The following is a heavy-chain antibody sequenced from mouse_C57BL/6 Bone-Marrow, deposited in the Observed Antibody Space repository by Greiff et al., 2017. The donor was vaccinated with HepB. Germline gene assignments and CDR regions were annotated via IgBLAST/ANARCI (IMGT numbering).Heavy chain of an antibody. D-gene: IGHD1-1*01. V-gene: IGHV1-64*01. Sequence: QVQLKQPGAELVKPGASVKLSCKASGYTFTSYWMHWVKQRPGQGLEWIGMIHPNSGSTNYNEKFKSKATLTVDKSSSTAYMQLSSLTSEDSAVYYCARPFYYYGSSFDYWGQGTTLTVSS. CDR1: GYTFTSYW. J-gene: IGHJ2*01. CDR2: IHPNSGST. CDR3: ARPFYYYGSSFDY.